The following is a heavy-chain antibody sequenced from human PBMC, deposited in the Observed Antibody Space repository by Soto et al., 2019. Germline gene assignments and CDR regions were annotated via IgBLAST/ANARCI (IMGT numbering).Heavy chain of an antibody. Sequence: PGGSLRLSCAASGFTFSSYAMSWVRQAPGKGPEWVSAISGSGGSTYYADSVKGRFTISGDNSKNTLYLQMNSLRAEDTAVYYCAKIAAAGDAFDIWGQGTMVTVSS. V-gene: IGHV3-23*01. J-gene: IGHJ3*02. CDR2: ISGSGGST. CDR3: AKIAAAGDAFDI. CDR1: GFTFSSYA. D-gene: IGHD6-13*01.